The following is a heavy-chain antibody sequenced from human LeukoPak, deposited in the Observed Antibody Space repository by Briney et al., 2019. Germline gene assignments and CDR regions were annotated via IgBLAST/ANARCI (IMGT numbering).Heavy chain of an antibody. Sequence: PGGSLRLSYAASGFTFSNYWMSWVRQAPGKGLEWVANIKQDGSEKYYVDSVKGRFTISRDNAKDSLYLQMNSLRAEDTAVYYCARSSTWLSYGLDVWGQGTTVTVSS. CDR1: GFTFSNYW. J-gene: IGHJ6*02. V-gene: IGHV3-7*01. CDR2: IKQDGSEK. D-gene: IGHD6-19*01. CDR3: ARSSTWLSYGLDV.